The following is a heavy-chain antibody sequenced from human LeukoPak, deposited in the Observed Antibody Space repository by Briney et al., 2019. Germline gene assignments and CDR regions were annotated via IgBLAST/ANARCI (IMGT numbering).Heavy chain of an antibody. V-gene: IGHV3-23*01. D-gene: IGHD3-22*01. CDR3: AKDLIGSGYPLDY. Sequence: PGGSLRLSCAASGFTFTKYAMTWIRQAPGKGLEWVSGISGFGDTTYYADSVKGRFTISRDNSKNTVYLQINSLRAEDTAEYYCAKDLIGSGYPLDYWGQGTLVTVSS. J-gene: IGHJ4*02. CDR1: GFTFTKYA. CDR2: ISGFGDTT.